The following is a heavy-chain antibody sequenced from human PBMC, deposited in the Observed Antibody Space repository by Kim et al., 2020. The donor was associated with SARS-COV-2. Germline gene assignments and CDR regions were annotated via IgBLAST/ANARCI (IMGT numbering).Heavy chain of an antibody. CDR3: ATNLAAAGVV. D-gene: IGHD6-13*01. CDR2: IYSGDKT. Sequence: GGSLRLSCAASGFTVSSNYMSWLRQAPGKGLEWLSVIYSGDKTYYVESVKGRLTISRDNSKNPLYLQMSSLRVEDTAVYYCATNLAAAGVVWGQGTLVTV. J-gene: IGHJ4*02. CDR1: GFTVSSNY. V-gene: IGHV3-66*01.